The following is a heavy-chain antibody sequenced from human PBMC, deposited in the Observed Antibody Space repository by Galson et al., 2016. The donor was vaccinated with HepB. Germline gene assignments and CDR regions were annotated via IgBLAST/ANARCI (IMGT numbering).Heavy chain of an antibody. CDR3: ARFTQEWLDRVYYFDY. D-gene: IGHD6-19*01. Sequence: LRLSCAASGFPFSSYAMSWVRQAPGKGLEWVSAISGDGGSTYCAGSVQGRFTSSRDRSTNTMYLQMNSLRTDDTAVYYCARFTQEWLDRVYYFDYWGQGTLVTVSS. CDR1: GFPFSSYA. J-gene: IGHJ4*02. CDR2: ISGDGGST. V-gene: IGHV3-23*01.